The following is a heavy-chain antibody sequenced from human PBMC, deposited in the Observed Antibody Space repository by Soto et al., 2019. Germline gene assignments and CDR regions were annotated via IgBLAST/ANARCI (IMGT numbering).Heavy chain of an antibody. CDR3: ARVSYGRFDY. Sequence: QVQLQESGPGLVKPSETLSHTCTVSGGSISSYYWSWIRQPPGKGLEWIGYIYYSGSTNYNPSLKSRVTISVDTSKNQFSLKLSSVTAADTAVYYCARVSYGRFDYWGQGTLVTVSS. CDR1: GGSISSYY. CDR2: IYYSGST. D-gene: IGHD1-26*01. J-gene: IGHJ4*02. V-gene: IGHV4-59*01.